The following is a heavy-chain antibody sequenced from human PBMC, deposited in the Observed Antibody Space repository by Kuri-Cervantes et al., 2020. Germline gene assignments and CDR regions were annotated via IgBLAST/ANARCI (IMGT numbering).Heavy chain of an antibody. D-gene: IGHD6-13*01. J-gene: IGHJ4*02. CDR1: DFTFSIYT. CDR2: IGSSSTYI. V-gene: IGHV3-21*04. CDR3: AKGLYSSSWFDY. Sequence: GESLKISCTASDFTFSIYTMTWVRQAPGKGLEWVSSIGSSSTYIYYADSVKGRFTISRDNSKNTLYLQMNSLRAEDTAVYYCAKGLYSSSWFDYWGQGTLVTVSS.